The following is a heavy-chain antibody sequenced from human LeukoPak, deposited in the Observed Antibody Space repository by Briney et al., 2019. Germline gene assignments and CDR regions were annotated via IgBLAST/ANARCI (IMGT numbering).Heavy chain of an antibody. CDR1: GGTFSSYA. J-gene: IGHJ5*02. D-gene: IGHD1-26*01. CDR2: IIPIFGTA. Sequence: SVKVSCKASGGTFSSYAISWVRQAPGRGLEWMGGIIPIFGTANYAQKFQGRVTITADESTSTAYMELSSLRSEDTAVYYCARVRRKWELPEFDPWRQGTLVTVSS. V-gene: IGHV1-69*13. CDR3: ARVRRKWELPEFDP.